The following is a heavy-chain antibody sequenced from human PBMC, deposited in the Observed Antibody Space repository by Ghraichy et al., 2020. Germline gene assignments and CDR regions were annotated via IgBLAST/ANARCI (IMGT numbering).Heavy chain of an antibody. D-gene: IGHD3-22*01. CDR2: IYYSGST. J-gene: IGHJ4*02. CDR1: GGSISSSSYY. V-gene: IGHV4-39*07. Sequence: ESLNISCTVSGGSISSSSYYWGWIRQPPGKGLEWIGSIYYSGSTYYNPSLKSRVTISVDTSKNQFSRKLSSVTAADTAVYYCARSDVWLLPIPTAYYFDYWGQGTLVTVSS. CDR3: ARSDVWLLPIPTAYYFDY.